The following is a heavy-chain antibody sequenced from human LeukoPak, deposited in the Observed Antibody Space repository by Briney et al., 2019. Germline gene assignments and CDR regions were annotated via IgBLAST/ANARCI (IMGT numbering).Heavy chain of an antibody. D-gene: IGHD4/OR15-4a*01. CDR1: GFTFSTYW. V-gene: IGHV3-7*01. J-gene: IGHJ4*02. CDR2: IRHDGSEK. Sequence: GGSLRLSCAAPGFTFSTYWVSWVRQAPGKGLEWVANIRHDGSEKYYVDSVKGRFTISRDDAKNSLYLQMNSLRAEDTAVYYCARGGANRGRFEYWGQGTLVTVSS. CDR3: ARGGANRGRFEY.